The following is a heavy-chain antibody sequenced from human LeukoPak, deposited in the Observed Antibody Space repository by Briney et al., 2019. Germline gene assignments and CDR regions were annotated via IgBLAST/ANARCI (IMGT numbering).Heavy chain of an antibody. V-gene: IGHV3-30*02. D-gene: IGHD3-22*01. J-gene: IGHJ4*02. Sequence: GGSLRLSCAASGFTSSSSGMHWPRQAPGKGPEWVAFLRYDGSNKYYAESVKGRLTISRDNSKNTLYLQMTSLRGDDTAVYYCARGKYDSSGQWRGYFDYWGQGTLVTVSS. CDR2: LRYDGSNK. CDR3: ARGKYDSSGQWRGYFDY. CDR1: GFTSSSSG.